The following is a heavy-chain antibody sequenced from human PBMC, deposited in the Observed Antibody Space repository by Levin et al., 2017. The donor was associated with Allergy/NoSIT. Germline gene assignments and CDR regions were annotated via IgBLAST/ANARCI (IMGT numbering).Heavy chain of an antibody. CDR2: ISSDGSNQ. V-gene: IGHV3-30-3*01. CDR1: GFTFNSFA. Sequence: LSLTCAASGFTFNSFAMHWVRQAPGKGLDWVALISSDGSNQYYADSVRGRFTISRDNSKKTLYLQMNSLRPEDTTVYYCARDGVMWGYGSVNKNPGVWYLDHWGQGILVTVSS. J-gene: IGHJ4*02. CDR3: ARDGVMWGYGSVNKNPGVWYLDH. D-gene: IGHD3-10*01.